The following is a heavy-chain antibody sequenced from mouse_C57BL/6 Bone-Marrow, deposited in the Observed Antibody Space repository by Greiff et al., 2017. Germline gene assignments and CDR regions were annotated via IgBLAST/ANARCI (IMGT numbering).Heavy chain of an antibody. Sequence: EVKLQESGPGLVKPSQSLSLTCSVTGYSITSGYYWNWIRQFPGNKLEWMGYISYDGSNNYNPSLKNRISITRDTSKNQFFLKLNSVTTEDTATYYCAIYDYDVRYWGQGTTLTVSS. J-gene: IGHJ2*01. CDR1: GYSITSGYY. V-gene: IGHV3-6*01. D-gene: IGHD2-4*01. CDR3: AIYDYDVRY. CDR2: ISYDGSN.